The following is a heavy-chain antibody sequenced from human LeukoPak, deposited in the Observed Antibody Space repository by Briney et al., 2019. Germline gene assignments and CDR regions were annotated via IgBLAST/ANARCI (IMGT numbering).Heavy chain of an antibody. CDR1: GFTFSSYG. J-gene: IGHJ3*02. CDR2: IRYDGSNK. D-gene: IGHD3-9*01. CDR3: AKVGPAGILTGYHPADAFDI. Sequence: GGSLRLSCAASGFTFSSYGMHWVRQAPGKGLEWVAFIRYDGSNKYYADSVKGRFTISRDNSKNTLYLQMNSLRAEDMAVYYCAKVGPAGILTGYHPADAFDIWGQGTMVTVSS. V-gene: IGHV3-30*02.